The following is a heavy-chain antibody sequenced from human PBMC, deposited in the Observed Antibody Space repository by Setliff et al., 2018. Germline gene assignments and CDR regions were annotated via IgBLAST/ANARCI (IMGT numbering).Heavy chain of an antibody. V-gene: IGHV1-2*06. CDR1: GYTFTGYY. CDR2: INPNSGGT. D-gene: IGHD6-19*01. J-gene: IGHJ5*02. CDR3: AREEVGRYSSGWYISSDYWFDP. Sequence: ASVKVSCKASGYTFTGYYMHWVRQAPGQGLEWMGRINPNSGGTNYAQKFQGRATMTRDTSISTAYMELSRLRSDDTAVYYCAREEVGRYSSGWYISSDYWFDPWGQGTLVTVSS.